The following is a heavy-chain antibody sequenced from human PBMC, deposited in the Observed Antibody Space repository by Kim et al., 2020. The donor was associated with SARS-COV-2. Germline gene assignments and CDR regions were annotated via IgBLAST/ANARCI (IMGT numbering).Heavy chain of an antibody. D-gene: IGHD1-26*01. CDR2: I. V-gene: IGHV3-48*04. J-gene: IGHJ4*02. Sequence: IYYADSVKGRFTISRDNAKSSLYLQMNSLRAEDTAVYYCAREGRELLSYWGQGTLVTVSS. CDR3: AREGRELLSY.